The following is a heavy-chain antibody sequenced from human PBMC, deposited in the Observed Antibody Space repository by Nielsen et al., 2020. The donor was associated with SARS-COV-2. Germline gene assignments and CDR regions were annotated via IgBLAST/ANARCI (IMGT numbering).Heavy chain of an antibody. CDR1: GFTFGDYA. V-gene: IGHV4-59*01. D-gene: IGHD3-22*01. Sequence: ESLKISCTASGFTFGDYAMGWIRQPPGKGLEWIGYLYYGGNPNYKHALKDRITITADSSKNQFSLEMTSVTAADTAIYYCAGGGYNIYDFDYWGRGTLVTVSS. J-gene: IGHJ4*02. CDR2: LYYGGNP. CDR3: AGGGYNIYDFDY.